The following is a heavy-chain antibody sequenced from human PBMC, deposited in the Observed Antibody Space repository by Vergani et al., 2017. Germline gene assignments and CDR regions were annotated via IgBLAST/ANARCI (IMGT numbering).Heavy chain of an antibody. J-gene: IGHJ4*02. CDR1: GFTFDDYA. V-gene: IGHV3-9*01. CDR3: AKGEIHLWNFDY. CDR2: ISWNSGSI. D-gene: IGHD5-18*01. Sequence: EVQMVESGGGLVQPGRSLRLSCAASGFTFDDYAMHWVRQAPGKGLEWVSGISWNSGSIGYADSVKGLFTISRDNAKNSLYLQMNSLRAEDTALYYCAKGEIHLWNFDYWGQGTLVTVSS.